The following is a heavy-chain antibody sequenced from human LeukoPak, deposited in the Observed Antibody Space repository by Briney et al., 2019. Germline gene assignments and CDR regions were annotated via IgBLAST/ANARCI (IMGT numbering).Heavy chain of an antibody. CDR1: GGTFSSYA. V-gene: IGHV1-69*05. D-gene: IGHD3-22*01. CDR3: ARGIGPDYYDSKDYYYMDV. Sequence: SVKVPCKASGGTFSSYAISWVRQAPGQGLEWMGRIIPIFGTANYAQKFQGRVTITTGESTSTAYMELSSLRSEDTAVYYCARGIGPDYYDSKDYYYMDVWGKGTTVTVSS. CDR2: IIPIFGTA. J-gene: IGHJ6*03.